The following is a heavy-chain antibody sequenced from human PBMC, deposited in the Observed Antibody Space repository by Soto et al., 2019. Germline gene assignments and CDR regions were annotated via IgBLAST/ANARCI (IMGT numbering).Heavy chain of an antibody. J-gene: IGHJ6*02. V-gene: IGHV4-61*01. CDR1: GGSVSSGSYY. CDR3: ARGRAAGNYYYYGMDV. D-gene: IGHD6-13*01. CDR2: IYYSGST. Sequence: PSETLSLTCTVSGGSVSSGSYYWRWIRQPPGKGLEWIGYIYYSGSTNYNPSLKSRVTISVDTSKNQFSLKLSSVTAADTAVYYCARGRAAGNYYYYGMDVWGQGTTVTVSS.